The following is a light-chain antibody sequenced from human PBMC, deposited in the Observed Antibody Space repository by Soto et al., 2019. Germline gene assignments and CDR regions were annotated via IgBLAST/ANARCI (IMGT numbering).Light chain of an antibody. CDR2: GAS. J-gene: IGKJ4*01. CDR1: ESVSSIY. CDR3: QQRSSWPLT. Sequence: ENVLTQSPGTLSLSPGERATLSCRASESVSSIYVAWYQQKPGQAPTLLIYGASTRATGIPDRFSGSGSGTDFTLTIDRLEPEDFAVYYCQQRSSWPLTFGGGTKVDIK. V-gene: IGKV3D-20*02.